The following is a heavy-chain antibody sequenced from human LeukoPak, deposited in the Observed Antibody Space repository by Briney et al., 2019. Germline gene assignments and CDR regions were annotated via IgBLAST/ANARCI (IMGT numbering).Heavy chain of an antibody. CDR2: ISSSSSYI. CDR3: ARADCSSTSCYAVFDY. D-gene: IGHD2-2*01. V-gene: IGHV3-21*01. CDR1: GFTFSSYS. Sequence: GGSLRLSCAASGFTFSSYSMNWVRQAPGKGLEWVSSISSSSSYIYYADSVKGRFTISRDNAKNSLYLQMNSLRAEDTAVYYCARADCSSTSCYAVFDYWGQGTLVTVSS. J-gene: IGHJ4*02.